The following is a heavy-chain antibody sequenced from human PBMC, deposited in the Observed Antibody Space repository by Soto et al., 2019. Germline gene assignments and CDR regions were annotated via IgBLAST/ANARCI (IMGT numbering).Heavy chain of an antibody. J-gene: IGHJ4*02. D-gene: IGHD3-10*01. Sequence: PSETLSLTCTVSGGSISSYYWSWIRQPPGKGLEWIGYIYYSGSTNYNPSLKSRVTISVDTSKNQFSLKLSSVTAADTAVYYCASIRGGSGTLFDYWGQGTLVTVSS. V-gene: IGHV4-59*12. CDR3: ASIRGGSGTLFDY. CDR1: GGSISSYY. CDR2: IYYSGST.